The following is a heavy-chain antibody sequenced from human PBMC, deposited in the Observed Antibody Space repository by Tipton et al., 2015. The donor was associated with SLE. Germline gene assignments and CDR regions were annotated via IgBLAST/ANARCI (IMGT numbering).Heavy chain of an antibody. Sequence: GLVKPSETLSLICNVSGHSISSGYYWGWIRQFPGKGLEWIGSFYHSGSTYYNPSLKSRVTISVDTSKNQFSLKLTSMTAADTAVYYCAVNVVVKVQVDYWGPGALVTVSS. CDR2: FYHSGST. D-gene: IGHD2-21*01. V-gene: IGHV4-38-2*02. J-gene: IGHJ4*02. CDR1: GHSISSGYY. CDR3: AVNVVVKVQVDY.